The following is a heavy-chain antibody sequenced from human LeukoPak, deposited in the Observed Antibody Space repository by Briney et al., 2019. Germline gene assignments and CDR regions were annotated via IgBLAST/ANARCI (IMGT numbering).Heavy chain of an antibody. J-gene: IGHJ5*02. CDR3: ARGESDVWYGSGSYYRDNWFDP. CDR1: GFTFDDYG. D-gene: IGHD3-10*01. V-gene: IGHV3-20*04. Sequence: PGGSLRLSCAASGFTFDDYGMSWVRQAPGKGLEWVSGINWNGGSTGYADSVKGRFTISRDNAKNSLYLQMNSLRAEDTALYYCARGESDVWYGSGSYYRDNWFDPWGQGTLVTVSS. CDR2: INWNGGST.